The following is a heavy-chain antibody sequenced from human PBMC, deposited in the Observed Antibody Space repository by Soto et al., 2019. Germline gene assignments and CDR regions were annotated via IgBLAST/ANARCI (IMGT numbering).Heavy chain of an antibody. J-gene: IGHJ6*03. V-gene: IGHV3-30*18. D-gene: IGHD6-13*01. Sequence: GSLRLSCAASGFTFSSYGMHWVRQAPGKGLEWVAVISYDGSNKYYADSVKGRFTISRDNSKNTLYLQMNSLRAEDTAVYYCAKRLGSSWPPYYYYYMDVWGKGTTVTVSS. CDR3: AKRLGSSWPPYYYYYMDV. CDR1: GFTFSSYG. CDR2: ISYDGSNK.